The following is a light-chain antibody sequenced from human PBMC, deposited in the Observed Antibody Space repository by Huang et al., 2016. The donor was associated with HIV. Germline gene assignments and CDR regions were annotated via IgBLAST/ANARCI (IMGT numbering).Light chain of an antibody. CDR3: QQLNSYPEGFT. V-gene: IGKV1-9*01. Sequence: IQLTQSPSSLSASVGDRATITCRASQGISSYLAWYQQKPGKAPKLLIYAASTLQSGVPSRFSGSGSGSDFTLTISSLQPEDFATYYCQQLNSYPEGFTFGPGTKVDIK. CDR2: AAS. J-gene: IGKJ3*01. CDR1: QGISSY.